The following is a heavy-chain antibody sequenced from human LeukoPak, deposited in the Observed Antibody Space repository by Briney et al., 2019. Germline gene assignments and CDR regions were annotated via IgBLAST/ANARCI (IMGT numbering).Heavy chain of an antibody. CDR2: ISAAGGST. Sequence: GGSLRLSCAASGFTFSSYAMSWVRQAPGKGLEWVSSISAAGGSTYYADSVKGRFTISRDNSINTLYLQMNSLRAEDTAVYYCAKIALVTGSGNWGQGTLVTVSP. CDR1: GFTFSSYA. V-gene: IGHV3-23*01. CDR3: AKIALVTGSGN. D-gene: IGHD3-10*01. J-gene: IGHJ4*02.